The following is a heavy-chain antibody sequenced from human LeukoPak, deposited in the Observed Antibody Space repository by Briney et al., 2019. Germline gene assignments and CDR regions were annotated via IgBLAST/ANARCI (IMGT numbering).Heavy chain of an antibody. J-gene: IGHJ4*02. Sequence: GGSLRLSCAASGFTFSSYGMHWVRQAPGKGLEWVAFIRYDGSNKYYADSVKGRFTISRDNSKNTLYPQMNSLRAEDTAVYYCAKGAPRRDGYNRGFFDDWGQGTLVTVSS. CDR1: GFTFSSYG. V-gene: IGHV3-30*02. CDR2: IRYDGSNK. CDR3: AKGAPRRDGYNRGFFDD. D-gene: IGHD5-24*01.